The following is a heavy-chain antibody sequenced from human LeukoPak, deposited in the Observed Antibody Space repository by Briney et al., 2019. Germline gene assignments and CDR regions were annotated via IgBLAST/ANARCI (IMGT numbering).Heavy chain of an antibody. J-gene: IGHJ4*02. Sequence: GGSLRLSCAASGFTFSSYGMHWVRQAPGKGLEWVAFIRYDGSNKYYADSVKGRFTISRDNSKNTLYLQMNSLRAEDTAVYYCATPIGTGNYFDYWGQGTLVTVSS. CDR2: IRYDGSNK. CDR3: ATPIGTGNYFDY. CDR1: GFTFSSYG. D-gene: IGHD1-1*01. V-gene: IGHV3-30*02.